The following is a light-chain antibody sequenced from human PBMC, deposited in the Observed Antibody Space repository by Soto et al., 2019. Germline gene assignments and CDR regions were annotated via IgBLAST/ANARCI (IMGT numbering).Light chain of an antibody. CDR2: KND. Sequence: QSVLTQPPSASGTPGQRVTISCSGSSSNIGSNHLYWYQQLPGTAPKLLIYKNDQRPSGVPDRFSGSKSGTSASLAISGLRSDDEADYYCAAWDDSLRGPVFGGGTKLTVL. CDR3: AAWDDSLRGPV. CDR1: SSNIGSNH. V-gene: IGLV1-47*01. J-gene: IGLJ2*01.